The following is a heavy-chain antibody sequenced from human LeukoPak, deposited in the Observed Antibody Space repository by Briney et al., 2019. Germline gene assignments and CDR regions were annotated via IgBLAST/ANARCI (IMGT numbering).Heavy chain of an antibody. D-gene: IGHD4-17*01. CDR3: AREKVSGDYPSNWFDP. J-gene: IGHJ5*02. CDR1: GYTFTSYY. Sequence: ASVKVSCKASGYTFTSYYMHWVRQAPGQGLEWMGIINPSGGSTSYAQKFQGRVTMTRDTSTSTVYMELSSLRSEDTAVYYCAREKVSGDYPSNWFDPWGQGTLVTVSS. V-gene: IGHV1-46*01. CDR2: INPSGGST.